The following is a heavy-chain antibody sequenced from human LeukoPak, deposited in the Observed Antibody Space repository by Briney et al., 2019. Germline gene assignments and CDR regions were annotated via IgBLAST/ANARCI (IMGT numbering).Heavy chain of an antibody. CDR1: GFTFSSYG. D-gene: IGHD3-22*01. Sequence: HPGGSLRLSCAASGFTFSSYGMHWVRQAPGKGLEWVAFIRYDGSSKFYADSVKARFTISRNNSENTVHLQMNSLRAEDTALYYCAREGDYYDSSGYPTGAFDIWGQGTMVTVSS. V-gene: IGHV3-30*02. J-gene: IGHJ3*02. CDR2: IRYDGSSK. CDR3: AREGDYYDSSGYPTGAFDI.